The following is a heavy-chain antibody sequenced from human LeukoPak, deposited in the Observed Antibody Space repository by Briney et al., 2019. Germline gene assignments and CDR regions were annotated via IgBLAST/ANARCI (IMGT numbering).Heavy chain of an antibody. J-gene: IGHJ5*02. CDR3: ALTIAAAGTWDWFDP. CDR1: GGSFSGYY. D-gene: IGHD6-13*01. Sequence: SETLSLTCAVYGGSFSGYYWSWIRQPPGKGLEWIGEINHSGSTNYNPSLKSRVTISVDTSKNQFSLKLSSVTAADTAVYYCALTIAAAGTWDWFDPWGQGTLVTVSS. V-gene: IGHV4-34*01. CDR2: INHSGST.